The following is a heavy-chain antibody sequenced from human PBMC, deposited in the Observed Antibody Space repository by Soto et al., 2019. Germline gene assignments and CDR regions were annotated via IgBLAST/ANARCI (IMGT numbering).Heavy chain of an antibody. CDR1: GFTFSSYW. D-gene: IGHD3-3*01. J-gene: IGHJ6*03. V-gene: IGHV3-74*01. CDR3: ARESAYYDFWSGYGYYMDV. Sequence: VGSLRLSCAASGFTFSSYWMHWVRHAPGKWLVWVSRINSDGSSTSYADSVKGRFTISRDNAKNTLYLQMNSLRAEDTAVYYCARESAYYDFWSGYGYYMDVWGKGTTVTVSS. CDR2: INSDGSST.